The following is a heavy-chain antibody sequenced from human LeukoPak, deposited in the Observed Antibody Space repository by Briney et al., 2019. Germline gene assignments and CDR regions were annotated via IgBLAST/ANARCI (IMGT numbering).Heavy chain of an antibody. CDR3: ARADFGVAVAGTFDY. Sequence: ASVKVSCKESGYTFTSYYMHWVRQAPGQGLEWMGIINPSGGSTSYAQKFQGRVTMTRDTSTSTVYMELSSLRSEDTAVYYCARADFGVAVAGTFDYWGQGTLVTVSS. V-gene: IGHV1-46*01. CDR2: INPSGGST. J-gene: IGHJ4*02. D-gene: IGHD6-19*01. CDR1: GYTFTSYY.